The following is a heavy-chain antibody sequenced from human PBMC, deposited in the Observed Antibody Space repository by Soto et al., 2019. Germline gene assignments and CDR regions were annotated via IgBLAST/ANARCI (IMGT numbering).Heavy chain of an antibody. J-gene: IGHJ4*02. CDR2: ISGSGGTT. V-gene: IGHV3-23*01. CDR3: ATISDRGIAAALDS. Sequence: GGSLRLSCVASTFTFTDYAMSWVRQAPGEGLEWVSGISGSGGTTYYAESVKGRFSISRDNSKNTLYLHLNNLRVEDTAIYYCATISDRGIAAALDSWGQGTLVTVSS. CDR1: TFTFTDYA. D-gene: IGHD6-13*01.